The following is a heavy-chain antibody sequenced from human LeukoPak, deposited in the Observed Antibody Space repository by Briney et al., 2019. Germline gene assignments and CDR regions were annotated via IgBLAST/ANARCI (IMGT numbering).Heavy chain of an antibody. J-gene: IGHJ4*02. CDR3: ARVGGRGYSGYDIDY. Sequence: PSETLSLTCAVSGGSISSSNWWSWVRQPPGKGLEWIGEVYHSGSTNYNPSLKSRVTISVDKSKNQFSLKLSSVTAADTAVYYCARVGGRGYSGYDIDYWGQGTLVTVSS. D-gene: IGHD5-12*01. CDR1: GGSISSSNW. CDR2: VYHSGST. V-gene: IGHV4-4*02.